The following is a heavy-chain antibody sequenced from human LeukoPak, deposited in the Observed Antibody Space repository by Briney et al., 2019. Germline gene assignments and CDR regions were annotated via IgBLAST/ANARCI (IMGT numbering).Heavy chain of an antibody. V-gene: IGHV5-51*01. D-gene: IGHD3-22*01. CDR2: IYPGDSDT. J-gene: IGHJ2*01. CDR1: GYSVTNYW. Sequence: GESLKISCEGAGYSVTNYWIAWVRQMPGKGVEWMGIIYPGDSDTKYSPSFEGQVTISADKSIHTPYLQLNSLKAPDTPLYYCARDTSCYYFFHLWGRSTLVIVSS. CDR3: ARDTSCYYFFHL.